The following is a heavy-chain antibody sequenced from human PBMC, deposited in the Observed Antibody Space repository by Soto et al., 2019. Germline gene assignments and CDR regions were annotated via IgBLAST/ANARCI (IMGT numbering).Heavy chain of an antibody. D-gene: IGHD3-3*01. CDR2: IYRTGST. CDR1: GGSISTYY. Sequence: TVSGGSISTYYWNWIRQSPGKGLEWIGYIYRTGSTHYNPSLNGRAAISLGTSRNQFSLQLNSVTAADTAVYFCARQIGDDPFDIWGQGTMVTVSS. CDR3: ARQIGDDPFDI. V-gene: IGHV4-4*09. J-gene: IGHJ3*02.